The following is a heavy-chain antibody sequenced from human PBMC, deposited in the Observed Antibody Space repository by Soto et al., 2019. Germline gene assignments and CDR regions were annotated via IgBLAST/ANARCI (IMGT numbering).Heavy chain of an antibody. CDR2: IYYSGST. J-gene: IGHJ4*02. CDR1: GGSITSSH. Sequence: QVQLQESGPGLVKPSETLSLTCSVSGGSITSSHWSWIRQPPGKGLEWIGYIYYSGSTNYNPSLKSRVTISIDTSKNHFSLRLTSVTAADTAVYYCARGGGQWVALYDYWGQGTLVTVSS. D-gene: IGHD6-19*01. V-gene: IGHV4-59*01. CDR3: ARGGGQWVALYDY.